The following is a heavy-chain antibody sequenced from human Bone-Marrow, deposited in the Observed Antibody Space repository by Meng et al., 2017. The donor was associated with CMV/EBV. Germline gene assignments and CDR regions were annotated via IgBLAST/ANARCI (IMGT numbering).Heavy chain of an antibody. CDR1: GFTFSSYG. J-gene: IGHJ4*02. Sequence: GGSLRLSCAASGFTFSSYGMHWVRQAPGKGLEWVAFIRYDGSNKYYADSVKGRFTISRDNSKNTLYLQMNSLRAEDTAVYYCAKVPNRTGTKVDPRPPDYWGQGTLVTVSS. CDR3: AKVPNRTGTKVDPRPPDY. V-gene: IGHV3-30*02. CDR2: IRYDGSNK. D-gene: IGHD1-7*01.